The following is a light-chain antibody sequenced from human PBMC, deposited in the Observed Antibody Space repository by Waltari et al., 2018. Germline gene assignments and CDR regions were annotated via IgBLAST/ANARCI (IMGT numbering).Light chain of an antibody. Sequence: IQLTQSPSSLSASVGDRVTITCWASQSIPTYLYWYQETPGKAPKLLIFAASCVQSGVPARFSGSGAGTGFTLSISSLQPEDFYTYYCQQSFISPWTFGQRTKVEIK. J-gene: IGKJ1*01. CDR3: QQSFISPWT. V-gene: IGKV1-39*01. CDR2: AAS. CDR1: QSIPTY.